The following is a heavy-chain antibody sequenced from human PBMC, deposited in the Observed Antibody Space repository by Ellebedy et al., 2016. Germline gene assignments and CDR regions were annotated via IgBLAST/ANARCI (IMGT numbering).Heavy chain of an antibody. D-gene: IGHD4-17*01. J-gene: IGHJ4*02. Sequence: GESLKISXAVSGITFSDFFMSWVRRAPGKGLEWVSTISAGGDIRYLADSVRGRFTISRDNSRDTLYLQMNSLRAEDTAVYYCYYGHYSASWGQGTLVTVSS. V-gene: IGHV3-23*01. CDR2: ISAGGDIR. CDR3: YYGHYSAS. CDR1: GITFSDFF.